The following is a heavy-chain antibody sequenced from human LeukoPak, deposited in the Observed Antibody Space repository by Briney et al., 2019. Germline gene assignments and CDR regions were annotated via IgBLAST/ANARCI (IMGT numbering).Heavy chain of an antibody. CDR1: GFSLRNFQ. V-gene: IGHV3-30*01. CDR2: ISLDGSTE. Sequence: PGGSLRLSCVASGFSLRNFQMYWVRQARDKGLEWVSIISLDGSTEFYADSVKGRFTISRDTASNTMHLEMNNLRTEDTTVYYCMRDYMGWFDPWGEGNLVTVSS. J-gene: IGHJ5*02. CDR3: MRDYMGWFDP. D-gene: IGHD3-10*01.